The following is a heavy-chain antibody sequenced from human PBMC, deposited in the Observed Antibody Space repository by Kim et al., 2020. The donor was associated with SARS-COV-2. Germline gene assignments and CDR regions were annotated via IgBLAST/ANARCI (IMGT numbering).Heavy chain of an antibody. CDR1: GGSISSSSYY. D-gene: IGHD2-21*01. V-gene: IGHV4-39*01. CDR3: ARQGRDPYCGGDCDY. CDR2: IYYSGST. Sequence: SETLSLTCTVSGGSISSSSYYWGWIRQPPGKGLEWIGSIYYSGSTYYNPSLKSRVTISVDTSKNQFSLKLSSVTAADTAVYYCARQGRDPYCGGDCDYWGQGTLVTVSS. J-gene: IGHJ4*02.